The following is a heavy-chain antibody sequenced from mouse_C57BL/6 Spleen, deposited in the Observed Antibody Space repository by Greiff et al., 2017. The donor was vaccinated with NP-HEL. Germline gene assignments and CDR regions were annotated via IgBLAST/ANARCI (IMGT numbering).Heavy chain of an antibody. V-gene: IGHV5-17*01. J-gene: IGHJ3*01. Sequence: EVKVVESGGGLVKPGGSLKLSCAASGFTFSDYGMHWVRQAPEKGLEWVAYISSGSSTIYYADTVKGRFTISRDNAKNTLFLQMTSLRSEDTAMYYCARPEDYDWFAYWGQGTLVTVSA. CDR1: GFTFSDYG. CDR3: ARPEDYDWFAY. CDR2: ISSGSSTI. D-gene: IGHD2-4*01.